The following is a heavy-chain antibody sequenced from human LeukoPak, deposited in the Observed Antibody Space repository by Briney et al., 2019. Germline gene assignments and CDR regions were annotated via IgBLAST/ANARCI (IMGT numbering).Heavy chain of an antibody. CDR2: VFPGDSKT. CDR3: ARLDTKNYQF. Sequence: GDSVKISCKVSGYHFTTYWIAWVRQKPGKGLEWMGMVFPGDSKTNYSPAFLGQVTMSVDKSIGAAYLQWRSLKASDTAMYYCARLDTKNYQFWGQGTLVSVSS. CDR1: GYHFTTYW. D-gene: IGHD1-7*01. V-gene: IGHV5-51*01. J-gene: IGHJ4*02.